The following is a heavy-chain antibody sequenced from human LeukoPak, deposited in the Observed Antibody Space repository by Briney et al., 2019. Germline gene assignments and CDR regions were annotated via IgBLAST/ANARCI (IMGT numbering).Heavy chain of an antibody. CDR1: GGSISSGGYS. CDR3: ARGVVIAPQTFDY. Sequence: PSETLSLTCAVSGGSISSGGYSWSWIRQPPGKGLEWIGYIYYSGSTYYNPSLKSRVTISVDTSKNQFSLKLNFVTAADTAVYYCARGVVIAPQTFDYWGQGILVTVSS. CDR2: IYYSGST. J-gene: IGHJ4*02. V-gene: IGHV4-30-4*07. D-gene: IGHD2-21*01.